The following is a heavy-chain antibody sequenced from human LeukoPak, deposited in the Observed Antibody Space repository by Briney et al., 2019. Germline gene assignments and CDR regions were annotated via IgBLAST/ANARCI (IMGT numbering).Heavy chain of an antibody. CDR2: IYHSGNT. CDR3: ASLAATNNYYYMDV. J-gene: IGHJ6*03. V-gene: IGHV4-39*01. CDR1: GGSISSRNYY. D-gene: IGHD2-15*01. Sequence: SETLSLTCTVSGGSISSRNYYWAWIRQPPGKGLEWIATIYHSGNTYYNPSLMSRVTISVDTSKNQFSLKMSSVTAADTAVYYCASLAATNNYYYMDVWGKGTTLTVSS.